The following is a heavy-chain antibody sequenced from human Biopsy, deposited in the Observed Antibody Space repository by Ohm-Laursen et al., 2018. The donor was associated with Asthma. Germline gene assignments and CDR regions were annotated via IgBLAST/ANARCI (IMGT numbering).Heavy chain of an antibody. V-gene: IGHV4-59*01. J-gene: IGHJ6*02. CDR3: ARGGLHYYEYYGMDV. Sequence: TLSLTCAVSGGSISSYYWSWIRQPPGKGLEWIGYIYYSGSTNYNPSLKSRVTISVDTSKNQFSLKLSSVTAEDTAVYYCARGGLHYYEYYGMDVWGQGTTVTVSS. CDR2: IYYSGST. D-gene: IGHD2-21*02. CDR1: GGSISSYY.